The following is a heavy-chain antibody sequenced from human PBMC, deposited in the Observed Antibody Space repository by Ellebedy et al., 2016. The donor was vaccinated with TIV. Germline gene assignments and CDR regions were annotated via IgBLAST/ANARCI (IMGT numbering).Heavy chain of an antibody. CDR1: GFTFSSYG. D-gene: IGHD3-9*01. CDR3: ACEGLRSYYDILTGYKNWFDP. J-gene: IGHJ5*02. Sequence: GESLKISXAASGFTFSSYGMHWVRQAPGKGLEWVAVISYDESDKQYADSVKGRFTISRDNSKNTLYLQMNSLRAEDTAVYYCACEGLRSYYDILTGYKNWFDPWGQGTLVTVSS. CDR2: ISYDESDK. V-gene: IGHV3-30*03.